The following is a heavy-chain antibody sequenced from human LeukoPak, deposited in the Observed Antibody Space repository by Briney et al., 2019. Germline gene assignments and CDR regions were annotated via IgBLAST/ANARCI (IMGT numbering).Heavy chain of an antibody. V-gene: IGHV4-31*03. D-gene: IGHD3-22*01. CDR2: IYYSGST. CDR3: ARDSSGPDYYYGMDV. CDR1: GGSISSSSYY. J-gene: IGHJ6*02. Sequence: PSETLSLTCTVSGGSISSSSYYWSWIRQHPGKGLEWIGYIYYSGSTYYNPSLKSRVTISVDTSKNQFSLKLSSVTAADTAVYYCARDSSGPDYYYGMDVWGQGTTVTVSS.